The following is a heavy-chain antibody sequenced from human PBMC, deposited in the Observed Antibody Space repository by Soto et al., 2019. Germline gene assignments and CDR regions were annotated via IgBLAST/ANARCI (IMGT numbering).Heavy chain of an antibody. D-gene: IGHD2-8*02. V-gene: IGHV4-30-4*01. CDR1: GGPVRDAFSY. J-gene: IGHJ3*02. CDR3: ARDLEGGVLEI. CDR2: LSYTGST. Sequence: PSETLSLTCTVSGGPVRDAFSYWTWIRQPPGKGPEWMGYLSYTGSTYYNPSLRNRATISVDESSNLLSLRLSSVTAADTALYSCARDLEGGVLEIWRRGKLVTVSS.